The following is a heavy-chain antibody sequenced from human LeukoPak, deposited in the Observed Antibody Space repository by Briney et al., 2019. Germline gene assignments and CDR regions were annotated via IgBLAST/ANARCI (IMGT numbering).Heavy chain of an antibody. CDR2: ISTSSSFI. Sequence: GGSLRLSCAASGFIFSSYSMNWVRQAPGKGLEWVSSISTSSSFIFYADSVKGRFTISRDNAKNSLYLQMNSLRAEDTAVYYCARVGVGATSDYWGQGTLVTVSS. J-gene: IGHJ4*02. CDR3: ARVGVGATSDY. V-gene: IGHV3-21*01. D-gene: IGHD1-26*01. CDR1: GFIFSSYS.